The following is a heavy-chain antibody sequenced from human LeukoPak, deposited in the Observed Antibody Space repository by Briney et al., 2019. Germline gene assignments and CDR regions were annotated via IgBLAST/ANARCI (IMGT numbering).Heavy chain of an antibody. V-gene: IGHV1-69*05. CDR3: AGQLLEIDY. D-gene: IGHD3-10*01. J-gene: IGHJ4*02. Sequence: SVKVSCKASGGTFSSYAISWVRQAPGQGLEWMGRIIPIFGTANYAQKLQGRVTITTDESTSTAYMELSNLRSEDTAVYYCAGQLLEIDYWGQGTLVTVSS. CDR2: IIPIFGTA. CDR1: GGTFSSYA.